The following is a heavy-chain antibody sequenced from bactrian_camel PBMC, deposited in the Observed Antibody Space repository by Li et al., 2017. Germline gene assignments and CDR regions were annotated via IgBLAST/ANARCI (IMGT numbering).Heavy chain of an antibody. D-gene: IGHD1*01. J-gene: IGHJ4*01. Sequence: HVQLVESGGGSVQAGGSLRLSCVASGNIRDTTYMAWFRQVPGKEREGVGSIPRFAGRGSSAESMKGRVTITQDATKGIIYMQMNELKPEDTAIYYCAATWRDLGNADALAPPLFDVWGQGTQVTVS. CDR3: AATWRDLGNADALAPPLFDV. CDR2: IPRFAGRG. V-gene: IGHV3S53*01. CDR1: GNIRDTTY.